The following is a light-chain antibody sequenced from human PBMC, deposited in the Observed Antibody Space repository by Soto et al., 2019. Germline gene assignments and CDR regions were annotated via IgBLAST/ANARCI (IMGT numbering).Light chain of an antibody. CDR3: QQYNSLPLT. CDR2: GAS. V-gene: IGKV3-15*01. CDR1: QSFSSN. J-gene: IGKJ4*01. Sequence: EIGMKQSPATLSVSPGERATLSCRASQSFSSNLAWYQQKPGQAPRLLIYGASTRATGIPARFSGSGSGTEFTLTISSLQSEDFAVYYCQQYNSLPLTFGGGTKVDIK.